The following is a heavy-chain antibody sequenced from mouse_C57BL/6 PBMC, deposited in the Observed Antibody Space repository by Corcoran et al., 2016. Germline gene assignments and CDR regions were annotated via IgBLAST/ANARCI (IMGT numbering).Heavy chain of an antibody. J-gene: IGHJ3*01. Sequence: QIQLVQSGPELKKPGETVKISCKASGYTFTTYGMSWVKQAPGKGLKWRGWINTYSGVPTYADDFKGRFAFSLETSASTAYLQINNLKNEDTATYFCARRADYGAWFAYWGQGTLVTVSA. CDR1: GYTFTTYG. CDR3: ARRADYGAWFAY. D-gene: IGHD2-4*01. CDR2: INTYSGVP. V-gene: IGHV9-3*01.